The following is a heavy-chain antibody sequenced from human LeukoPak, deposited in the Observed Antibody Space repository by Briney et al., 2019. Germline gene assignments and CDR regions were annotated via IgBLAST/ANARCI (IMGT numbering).Heavy chain of an antibody. J-gene: IGHJ5*02. CDR3: ARRYCSSTSCSKAWNWFDP. V-gene: IGHV1-46*01. CDR1: GYTFTSYY. D-gene: IGHD2-2*01. Sequence: GASVKVSCKASGYTFTSYYMHWVRQAPGQGLEWMGIINPSGGSTSYAQKFQGRVTITAGESTSTAYMELSSLRSEDTAVYYCARRYCSSTSCSKAWNWFDPWGQGTLVTVSS. CDR2: INPSGGST.